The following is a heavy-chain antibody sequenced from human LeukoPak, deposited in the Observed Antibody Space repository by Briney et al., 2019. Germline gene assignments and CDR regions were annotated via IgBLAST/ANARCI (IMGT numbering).Heavy chain of an antibody. Sequence: GGSLRLSCAASGFTFSSYAMSWVRQAPGKGLEWVSAISGSGGSTYYADSVKGRFTISRDNSKNTLYVQMNSLRAEDTAVYYCAKDRGDGYNSVVFDYRGQGTLVTVSS. J-gene: IGHJ4*02. V-gene: IGHV3-23*01. D-gene: IGHD5-24*01. CDR2: ISGSGGST. CDR3: AKDRGDGYNSVVFDY. CDR1: GFTFSSYA.